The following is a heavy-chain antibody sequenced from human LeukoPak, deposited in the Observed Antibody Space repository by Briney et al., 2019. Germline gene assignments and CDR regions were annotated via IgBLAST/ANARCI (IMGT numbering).Heavy chain of an antibody. Sequence: GGSLRLSCAASGFTFSSYGMHWVRQAPGKGLEWVAFIRYDGSNKYYADSVKGRFTISRDNSKNTLYLQMNSLRAEDTAVYYCAKDKALYDFWSGYPLVGNFDYWGQGTLVTVSS. CDR2: IRYDGSNK. D-gene: IGHD3-3*01. V-gene: IGHV3-30*02. CDR3: AKDKALYDFWSGYPLVGNFDY. CDR1: GFTFSSYG. J-gene: IGHJ4*02.